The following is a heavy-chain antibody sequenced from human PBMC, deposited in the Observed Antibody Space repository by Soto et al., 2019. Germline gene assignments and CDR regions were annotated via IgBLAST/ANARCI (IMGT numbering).Heavy chain of an antibody. V-gene: IGHV3-23*01. Sequence: GGSLRLSCAASGFTFSSYAMSWVRQAPGKGLEWVSTISGGGSDTYFTDSVKGRFTISRDDSKNTLSLQMNSLRADDTAVYFCAKGPGYATAWYVDYWGQGTLVTVSS. D-gene: IGHD2-2*01. CDR3: AKGPGYATAWYVDY. CDR1: GFTFSSYA. CDR2: ISGGGSDT. J-gene: IGHJ4*02.